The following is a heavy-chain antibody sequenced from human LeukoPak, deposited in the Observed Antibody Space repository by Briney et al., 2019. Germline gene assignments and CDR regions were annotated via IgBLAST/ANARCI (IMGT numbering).Heavy chain of an antibody. J-gene: IGHJ4*02. D-gene: IGHD5-24*01. CDR2: IYSGGRT. CDR3: AKDKGRDGYNFLDY. V-gene: IGHV3-66*01. CDR1: GFSVSSNY. Sequence: GGSLRLSCAASGFSVSSNYMSWVRQAPGKGLEWVSVIYSGGRTYYADSVKGRFTISRDKSKNTLYLQMNSLRAEDTAVYYCAKDKGRDGYNFLDYWGQGTLVTVS.